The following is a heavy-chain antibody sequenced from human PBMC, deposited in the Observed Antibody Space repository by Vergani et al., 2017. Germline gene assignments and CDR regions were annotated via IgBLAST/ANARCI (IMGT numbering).Heavy chain of an antibody. V-gene: IGHV5-51*03. Sequence: EVQLVQSGAEVKKPGESLKISCKGSGYSFTSYWIGWVRQMPGKGLEWMGIIYPGDSDTRYSPSFQGQVTISADKSSSTAYLQWSSLKASDTAMYYCARRSYCSSTSCYIDYWGQGTLVTVSS. D-gene: IGHD2-2*02. CDR1: GYSFTSYW. CDR3: ARRSYCSSTSCYIDY. CDR2: IYPGDSDT. J-gene: IGHJ4*02.